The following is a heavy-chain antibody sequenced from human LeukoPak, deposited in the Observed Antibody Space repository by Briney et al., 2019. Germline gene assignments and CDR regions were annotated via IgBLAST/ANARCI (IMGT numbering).Heavy chain of an antibody. V-gene: IGHV4-34*01. CDR3: ARVLKGWFGESHYYYYYYMDV. J-gene: IGHJ6*03. D-gene: IGHD3-10*01. CDR1: GGSFSGYY. Sequence: SETLSLTCAVYGGSFSGYYWSWIRQPPGKGLEWIGEINHSGSTNYNPSLKSRVTISVDTSKNQFSLKLSSVTAADTAVYYCARVLKGWFGESHYYYYYYMDVWGKGTTVTISS. CDR2: INHSGST.